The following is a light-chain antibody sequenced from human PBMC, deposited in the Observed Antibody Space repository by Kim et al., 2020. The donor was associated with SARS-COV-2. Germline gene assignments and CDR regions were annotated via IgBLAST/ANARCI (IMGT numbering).Light chain of an antibody. V-gene: IGLV1-44*01. J-gene: IGLJ1*01. CDR2: SNN. CDR1: SSSIRSNT. Sequence: GKGVTVSCAGSSSSIRSNTVTWYQQHPGPAPKLLIYSNNQRPSGVPDRFSGSKSGTSASLAISGLQAEDEADYYCAAWDGSHVRVFGAGTKLTVL. CDR3: AAWDGSHVRV.